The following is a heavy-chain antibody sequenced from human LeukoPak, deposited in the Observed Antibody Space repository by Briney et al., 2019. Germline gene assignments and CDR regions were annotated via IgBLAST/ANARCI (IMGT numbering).Heavy chain of an antibody. CDR1: GGSISSGRYY. Sequence: SQTLSLTCTVSGGSISSGRYYWSWIRQPPGKGLEWIGYTYYSGTTYHNPSLKSRLTISVDTSKNQFSLKLSSVTAADTAVYYCARRGTYDIDAFDIWGQGTMVTVSS. J-gene: IGHJ3*02. D-gene: IGHD3-9*01. V-gene: IGHV4-30-4*01. CDR3: ARRGTYDIDAFDI. CDR2: TYYSGTT.